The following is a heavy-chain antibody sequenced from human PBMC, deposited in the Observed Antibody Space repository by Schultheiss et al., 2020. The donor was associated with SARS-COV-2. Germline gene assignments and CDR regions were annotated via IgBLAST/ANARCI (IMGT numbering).Heavy chain of an antibody. CDR1: GGSFSGYY. CDR3: ARDQRYCSGGSCYVRGSHGMDV. J-gene: IGHJ6*02. D-gene: IGHD2-15*01. CDR2: INHSGST. V-gene: IGHV4-34*01. Sequence: SETLSLTCAVYGGSFSGYYWSWIRQPPGKGLEWIGEINHSGSTNYNPSLKSRVTISVDTSKNQFSLKLSSVTAADTAVYYCARDQRYCSGGSCYVRGSHGMDVWGQGTTVTVSS.